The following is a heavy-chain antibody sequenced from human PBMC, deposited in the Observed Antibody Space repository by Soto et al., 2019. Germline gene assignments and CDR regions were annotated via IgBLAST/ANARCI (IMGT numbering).Heavy chain of an antibody. CDR3: ARGVYYGQLDY. CDR1: GGTFSSYG. V-gene: IGHV1-2*04. J-gene: IGHJ4*02. D-gene: IGHD4-17*01. CDR2: INPNSGGT. Sequence: ASVKVSCKASGGTFSSYGISWVRQAPGEGVEWMGWINPNSGGTNYAQKFQGWVTMTRDTSISTAYMELSRLRSDETAVYYCARGVYYGQLDYWGQATLVTVSS.